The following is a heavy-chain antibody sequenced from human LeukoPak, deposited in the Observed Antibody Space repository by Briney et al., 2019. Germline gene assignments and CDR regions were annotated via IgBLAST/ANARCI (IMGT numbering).Heavy chain of an antibody. CDR2: INTYNGDT. CDR1: GYTFTSYG. D-gene: IGHD2-15*01. J-gene: IGHJ6*03. Sequence: ASVKVSCKASGYTFTSYGITWVRQAPGQGLEWMGRINTYNGDTKYARQFQGRVTMTTDTSTSTAYMELRSLRSDDTAVYYCARDLGRYCSGGSCYYYYSMDVWGKGTTVTISS. V-gene: IGHV1-18*01. CDR3: ARDLGRYCSGGSCYYYYSMDV.